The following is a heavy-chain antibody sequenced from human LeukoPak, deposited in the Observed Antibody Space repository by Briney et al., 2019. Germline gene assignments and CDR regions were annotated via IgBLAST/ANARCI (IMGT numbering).Heavy chain of an antibody. CDR3: ARAGPYYYDSSGLLSQPGYFDY. D-gene: IGHD3-22*01. CDR2: ISSSGSTI. J-gene: IGHJ4*02. CDR1: GFTFSSYS. Sequence: GGSLRLSCAASGFTFSSYSMNWVRQAPGKGLEWVSYISSSGSTIYYADSVKGRFTISRDNAKNSLYLQMNSLRAEDTAVYYCARAGPYYYDSSGLLSQPGYFDYWGQGTLVTVSS. V-gene: IGHV3-48*04.